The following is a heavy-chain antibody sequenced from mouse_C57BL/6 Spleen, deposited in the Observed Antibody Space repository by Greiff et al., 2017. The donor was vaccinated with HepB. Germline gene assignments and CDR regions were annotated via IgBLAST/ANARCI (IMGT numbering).Heavy chain of an antibody. D-gene: IGHD2-10*02. CDR1: GYTFTDYY. CDR3: ARNQYGNYFDY. Sequence: EVQLQQSGPELVKPGASVKISCKASGYTFTDYYMNWVKQSHGKSLEWIGDINPNNGGTSYNQKFKGKATLTVDKSSSTAYMELRSLTSEDSAVYYCARNQYGNYFDYWGQGTTLTVSS. J-gene: IGHJ2*01. V-gene: IGHV1-26*01. CDR2: INPNNGGT.